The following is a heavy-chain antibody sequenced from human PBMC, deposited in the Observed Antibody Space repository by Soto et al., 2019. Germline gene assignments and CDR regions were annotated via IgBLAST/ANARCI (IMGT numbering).Heavy chain of an antibody. Sequence: SETLSLTCAVYGGSFSGYYWSWIRQPPGKGLEWIGEINHSGSTNYNPSLKSRVTISVDTSKNQFSLKRSSVTAADTAVYYCARGEDSSGYYPFDYWGQGSLVTVSS. CDR1: GGSFSGYY. CDR3: ARGEDSSGYYPFDY. J-gene: IGHJ4*02. V-gene: IGHV4-34*01. CDR2: INHSGST. D-gene: IGHD3-22*01.